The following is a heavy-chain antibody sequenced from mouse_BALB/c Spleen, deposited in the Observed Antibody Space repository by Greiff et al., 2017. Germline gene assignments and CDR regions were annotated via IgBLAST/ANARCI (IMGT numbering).Heavy chain of an antibody. CDR3: ARRALLRPYAMDY. CDR1: GYSITSDYA. Sequence: EVMLVESGPGLVKPSQSLSLTCTVTGYSITSDYAWNWIRQFPGNKLEWMGYISYSGSTSYNPSLKSRISITRDTSKNQFFLQLNSVTTEDTATYYCARRALLRPYAMDYWGQGTSVTVSS. V-gene: IGHV3-2*02. J-gene: IGHJ4*01. CDR2: ISYSGST. D-gene: IGHD1-2*01.